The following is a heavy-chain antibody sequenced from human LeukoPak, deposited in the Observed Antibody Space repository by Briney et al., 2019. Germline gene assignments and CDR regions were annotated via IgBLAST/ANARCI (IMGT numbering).Heavy chain of an antibody. Sequence: SETLSLTCAVSGGTISSGSYSWNWIRQPPGRGLEWIGYIYHSGSTYYNPSLKSRVTISVDRSKNQFSLKLSSVTAADTAVYYCASPSPPSWYFHLWGRGTLVTVSS. CDR3: ASPSPPSWYFHL. V-gene: IGHV4-30-2*01. J-gene: IGHJ2*01. CDR1: GGTISSGSYS. CDR2: IYHSGST.